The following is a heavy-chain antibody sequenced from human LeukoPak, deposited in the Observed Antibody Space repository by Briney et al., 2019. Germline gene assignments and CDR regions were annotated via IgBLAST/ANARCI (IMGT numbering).Heavy chain of an antibody. D-gene: IGHD3-3*01. J-gene: IGHJ3*02. CDR3: ARTYYDFWSGPRDHAFDI. V-gene: IGHV1-18*01. CDR2: ISAYNGNT. CDR1: GYTFTSYG. Sequence: ASVKVSCKASGYTFTSYGISWVRQAPGQGLEWMGWISAYNGNTNYAQKLQGRVTMTTDTSTSTAYMELRSLRSEDTAVYYCARTYYDFWSGPRDHAFDIWGQGTMVTVSS.